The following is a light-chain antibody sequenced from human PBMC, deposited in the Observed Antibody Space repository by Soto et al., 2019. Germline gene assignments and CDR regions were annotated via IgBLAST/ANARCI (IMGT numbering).Light chain of an antibody. CDR2: EVT. CDR3: SSHTSGDTRV. Sequence: QSALTQPASVSGSPGQSIAISCTGTSSDVGGYDYVSWYQQHPDKAPKLIIYEVTKRPSGGSNRFSGSKSGNTASLTISGLQPDDEADYYCSSHTSGDTRVFGSGTKLTVL. CDR1: SSDVGGYDY. V-gene: IGLV2-14*01. J-gene: IGLJ1*01.